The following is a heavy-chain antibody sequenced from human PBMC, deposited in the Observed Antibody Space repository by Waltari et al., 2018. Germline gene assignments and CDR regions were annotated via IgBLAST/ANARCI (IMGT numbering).Heavy chain of an antibody. J-gene: IGHJ4*02. V-gene: IGHV3-23*01. CDR2: ISGSGGST. D-gene: IGHD4-17*01. CDR3: AKDMVPAHNRYGDYDQ. CDR1: GFTFSSYA. Sequence: EVQLLESGGGLVQPGGSLRLSCAASGFTFSSYAMSWVRQAPGKGLEWVSAISGSGGSTYYADSVKGRFTISRDNSKNTLYLQMNSLRAEDTAVYYCAKDMVPAHNRYGDYDQWGQGTLVTVSS.